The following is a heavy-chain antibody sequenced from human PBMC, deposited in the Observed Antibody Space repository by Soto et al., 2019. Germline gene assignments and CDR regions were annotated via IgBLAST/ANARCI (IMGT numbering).Heavy chain of an antibody. Sequence: ASVKVSCKASGYNFTSCGISWVRQAPGQGLEWMGWISAKNGNTNYAQKFQGRVTMTTDTSTSTAYMELRSLRSDDTAEYYCARVGAEVTRLADYWGQGTLVTVSS. CDR2: ISAKNGNT. V-gene: IGHV1-18*01. CDR1: GYNFTSCG. J-gene: IGHJ4*02. D-gene: IGHD3-9*01. CDR3: ARVGAEVTRLADY.